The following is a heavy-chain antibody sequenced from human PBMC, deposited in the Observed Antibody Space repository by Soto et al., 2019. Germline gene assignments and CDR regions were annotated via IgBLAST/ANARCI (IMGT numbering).Heavy chain of an antibody. D-gene: IGHD3-3*01. Sequence: PGGSLRLSCAASGFTFSSYGMHWVRQAPGKGLEWVAVIWYDGSNKYYADSVKGRFTISRDNSKNMLYLQMNSLRAEDTAVYYCASFPYYDFWSGSDAFDIWGQGTMVTVSS. CDR3: ASFPYYDFWSGSDAFDI. J-gene: IGHJ3*02. CDR1: GFTFSSYG. V-gene: IGHV3-33*01. CDR2: IWYDGSNK.